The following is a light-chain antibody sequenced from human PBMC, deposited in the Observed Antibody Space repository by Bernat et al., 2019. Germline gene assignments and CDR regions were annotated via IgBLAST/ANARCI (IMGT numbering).Light chain of an antibody. CDR3: AAWDDSLNGPV. CDR1: SSNIGRNT. CDR2: SNY. J-gene: IGLJ3*02. Sequence: QSVLTPPPSASGTPGQRVTISCSGSSSNIGRNTVNWYQQLPGTAPKLLIYSNYQRPSGVPDRVSGSKSGTSASLAISGLQSEDEADYYCAAWDDSLNGPVFGGGTKLTVL. V-gene: IGLV1-44*01.